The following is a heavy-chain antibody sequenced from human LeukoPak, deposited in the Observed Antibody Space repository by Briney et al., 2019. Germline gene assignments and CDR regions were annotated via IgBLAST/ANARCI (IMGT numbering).Heavy chain of an antibody. Sequence: SETLSLTCIVSGGSISSYYWSWIRQPAGKGLEWLGRIYSSGSANYNPSLKSQVSMSVDTSNNQFSLKLSSVTAADTAMYYCARNYYDTNGYYSGFDYWGQGTLVTVSS. CDR3: ARNYYDTNGYYSGFDY. J-gene: IGHJ4*02. CDR1: GGSISSYY. V-gene: IGHV4-4*07. D-gene: IGHD3-22*01. CDR2: IYSSGSA.